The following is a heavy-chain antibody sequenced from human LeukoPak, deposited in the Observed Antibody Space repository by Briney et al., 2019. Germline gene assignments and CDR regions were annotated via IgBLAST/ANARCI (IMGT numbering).Heavy chain of an antibody. D-gene: IGHD3-10*01. CDR1: GYTFTSYY. J-gene: IGHJ3*02. CDR3: ARVISGAKGSGSYYNVKEGAFDI. CDR2: IDPSGGST. V-gene: IGHV1-46*01. Sequence: GASVKVSCKASGYTFTSYYMHWVRQAPGQGLEWMGIIDPSGGSTSYAQKFQGRVTMTRDTSTSTVYMELSSLRSEDTAVYYCARVISGAKGSGSYYNVKEGAFDIWGQGTMVTVSS.